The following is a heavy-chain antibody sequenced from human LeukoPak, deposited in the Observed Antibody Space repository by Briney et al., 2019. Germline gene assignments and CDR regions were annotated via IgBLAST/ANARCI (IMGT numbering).Heavy chain of an antibody. CDR1: GFTFSSYA. V-gene: IGHV3-23*01. J-gene: IGHJ6*03. D-gene: IGHD6-6*01. Sequence: PGGSLRLSCAASGFTFSSYAMSWARQAPGKGLEWVSAISGSGGSTYYADSVKGRFTISRDNSKNTLYLQMNSLRAEDTAVYYCAKARGYYYDYYMDVWGKGTTVTVSS. CDR2: ISGSGGST. CDR3: AKARGYYYDYYMDV.